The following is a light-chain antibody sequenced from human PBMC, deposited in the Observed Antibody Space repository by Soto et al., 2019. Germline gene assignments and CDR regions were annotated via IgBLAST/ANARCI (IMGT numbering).Light chain of an antibody. CDR2: AAS. CDR1: QSISRH. J-gene: IGKJ3*01. CDR3: QQTYNMPRT. Sequence: DIQMTQSPSSLSASLGDRVTITCRASQSISRHLNWYQQKPGKAPRLLIYAASSLQSGVPSRFSGSGSGTDFILTITSLQPEDSATYYCQQTYNMPRTFGPGT. V-gene: IGKV1-39*01.